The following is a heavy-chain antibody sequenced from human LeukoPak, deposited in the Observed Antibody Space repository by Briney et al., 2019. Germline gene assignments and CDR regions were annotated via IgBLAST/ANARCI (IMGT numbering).Heavy chain of an antibody. V-gene: IGHV4-39*01. CDR1: GGSIISSSSY. D-gene: IGHD5-18*01. CDR3: ARRVDTAFGSDFDY. J-gene: IGHJ4*02. Sequence: PSETLSLTCTVSGGSIISSSSYWGWIRQPPGKGLEWFGSIYSSGSTYYNPSLKNRVTISVDTSKNQFSLKLSSVTAADTAMYYCARRVDTAFGSDFDYWGQGTLVTVSS. CDR2: IYSSGST.